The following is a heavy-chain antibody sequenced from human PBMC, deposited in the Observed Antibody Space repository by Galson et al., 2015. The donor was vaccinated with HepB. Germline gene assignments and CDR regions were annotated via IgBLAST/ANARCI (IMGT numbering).Heavy chain of an antibody. CDR1: GFTFGDYA. J-gene: IGHJ4*02. V-gene: IGHV3-49*04. CDR3: TRDPKNYSREIYYFDY. Sequence: SLRLSCAASGFTFGDYAMNWVRQAPGKGLEWVGFIRSRTFGGTTHYAASVRGRFTISRDDSKSFAYLQMNSLKTEDTAVYYCTRDPKNYSREIYYFDYWGRGTLVTVSS. D-gene: IGHD6-13*01. CDR2: IRSRTFGGTT.